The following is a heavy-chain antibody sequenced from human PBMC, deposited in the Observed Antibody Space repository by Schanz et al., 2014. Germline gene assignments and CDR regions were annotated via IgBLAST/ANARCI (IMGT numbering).Heavy chain of an antibody. J-gene: IGHJ4*02. Sequence: VQLVESGGGLVQPGGSLRLSCAASGFTFSDYYMSWIRQAPGKGLEWVSYISSSGTTIYYADSVKGRFTISRDNAKNSLYLQMNSLRAEDTAVYYCAKSMYSTSWAFDFWGQGAQVTVSS. V-gene: IGHV3-11*04. CDR3: AKSMYSTSWAFDF. CDR1: GFTFSDYY. D-gene: IGHD2-2*01. CDR2: ISSSGTTI.